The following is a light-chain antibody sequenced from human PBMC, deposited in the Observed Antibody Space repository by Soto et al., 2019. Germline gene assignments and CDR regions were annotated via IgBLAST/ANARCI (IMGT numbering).Light chain of an antibody. J-gene: IGLJ1*01. CDR3: SSYTSSSLHV. CDR1: SSDVGGYNY. Sequence: QSALTQPASVSGSPGQSITISCTGTSSDVGGYNYVSWYQQHPGKAPKHMIYDVSNRPSGVSNRFSGSKSGNTASLTISGLQAEDEADYYCSSYTSSSLHVFGTGTKVTVL. CDR2: DVS. V-gene: IGLV2-14*03.